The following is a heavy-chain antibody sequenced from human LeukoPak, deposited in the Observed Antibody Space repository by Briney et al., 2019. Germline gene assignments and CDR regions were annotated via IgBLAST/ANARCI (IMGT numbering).Heavy chain of an antibody. D-gene: IGHD3-10*01. CDR1: GFIFNNYA. V-gene: IGHV3-30-3*01. J-gene: IGHJ4*02. CDR3: ARGDGSGSWRIDY. Sequence: QPGRSLRVSCAASGFIFNNYAMHWVRHVPGRGLEWLAVIPYDGNNKYYADSVNGRFTISRDNSKNTLYLQMDSLRPEDTAVYYCARGDGSGSWRIDYWGQGTLVIVSS. CDR2: IPYDGNNK.